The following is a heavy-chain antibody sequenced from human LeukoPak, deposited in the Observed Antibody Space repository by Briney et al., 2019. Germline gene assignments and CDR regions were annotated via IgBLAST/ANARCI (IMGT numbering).Heavy chain of an antibody. D-gene: IGHD3-22*01. Sequence: ASVKVSCKASGYTFTSYYMHWVRQAPGQGLEWMEIINPSGGSTSYAQKFQGRVTMTRDTSTSTVYMELSSLRSEDTAVYYCARDHYYDSSGFSLDYWGQGTLVTVSS. CDR3: ARDHYYDSSGFSLDY. CDR1: GYTFTSYY. CDR2: INPSGGST. V-gene: IGHV1-46*01. J-gene: IGHJ4*02.